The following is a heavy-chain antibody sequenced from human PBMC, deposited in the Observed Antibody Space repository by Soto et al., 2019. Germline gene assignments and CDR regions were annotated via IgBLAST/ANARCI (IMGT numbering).Heavy chain of an antibody. V-gene: IGHV3-23*01. D-gene: IGHD2-15*01. Sequence: GGSLRLSCAASGFTFSSYAMSWVRQAPGKGLEWVSAISGSGGSTYYADSVKGRFTISRDNSKNTLYLQMNSLRAEDTAVYYCARKDIVVVVAATPYYYGMDVWGQGTTVTVS. CDR1: GFTFSSYA. CDR3: ARKDIVVVVAATPYYYGMDV. J-gene: IGHJ6*02. CDR2: ISGSGGST.